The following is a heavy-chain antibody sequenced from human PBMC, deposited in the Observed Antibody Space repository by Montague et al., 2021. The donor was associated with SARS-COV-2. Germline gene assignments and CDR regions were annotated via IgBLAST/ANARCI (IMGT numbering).Heavy chain of an antibody. CDR1: GGSINGYY. J-gene: IGHJ4*02. CDR2: TYYNGRT. D-gene: IGHD1-26*01. Sequence: SETLSLTCTVSGGSINGYYWTWVRQPPGKGLQWIAHTYYNGRTSYIPSLKSRLSVSLDKAKYQFSLELTSVTAADTARYFCARGTEVGAFDYWGQGALVSVS. V-gene: IGHV4-59*01. CDR3: ARGTEVGAFDY.